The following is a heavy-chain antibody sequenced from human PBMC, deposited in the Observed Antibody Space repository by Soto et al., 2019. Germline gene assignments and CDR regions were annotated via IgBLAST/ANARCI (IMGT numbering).Heavy chain of an antibody. CDR3: ARDLRTYYYDSSGYPDY. Sequence: VGSLRLSCAASGFTFSDYYMSWIRQAPGKGLEWVSYISSSGSTIYYADSVKGRFTISRDNAKNSLYLQMNSLRAEDTAVYYCARDLRTYYYDSSGYPDYWGQGTLVTVSS. V-gene: IGHV3-11*01. CDR2: ISSSGSTI. J-gene: IGHJ4*02. CDR1: GFTFSDYY. D-gene: IGHD3-22*01.